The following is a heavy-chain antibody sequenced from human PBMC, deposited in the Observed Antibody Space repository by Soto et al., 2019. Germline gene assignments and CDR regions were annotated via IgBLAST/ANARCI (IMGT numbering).Heavy chain of an antibody. CDR2: INHSGST. V-gene: IGHV4-34*01. Sequence: SETLSLTCAVYGGSFSGYYWSWIRQPPGKGLEWIGEINHSGSTNYNPSLKSRVTISVDTSKNQFSLKLSSVTAADTAVYYCARGRRGLHLGELSPNFDYWGQGTLVTVSS. CDR1: GGSFSGYY. D-gene: IGHD3-16*02. J-gene: IGHJ4*02. CDR3: ARGRRGLHLGELSPNFDY.